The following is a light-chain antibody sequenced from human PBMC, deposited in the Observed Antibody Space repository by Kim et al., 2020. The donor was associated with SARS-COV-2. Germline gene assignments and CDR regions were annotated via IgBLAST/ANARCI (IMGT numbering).Light chain of an antibody. V-gene: IGKV1-5*03. Sequence: DIQMTQSPSILSASVGDRVTITCRASQNIRSWLAWYQQKPGKAPKLLIYKASTLQSGVSSRFSGSGSVTDFTLTISSLQPDDFATYYCQQYNSYSPYTFGQGTKLEI. CDR1: QNIRSW. CDR3: QQYNSYSPYT. J-gene: IGKJ2*01. CDR2: KAS.